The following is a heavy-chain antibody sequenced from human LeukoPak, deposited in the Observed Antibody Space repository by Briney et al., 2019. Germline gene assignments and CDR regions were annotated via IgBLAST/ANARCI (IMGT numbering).Heavy chain of an antibody. D-gene: IGHD1-26*01. Sequence: SETLSLTCTVSGGSISSYYWSWIRQPPGKGLEWIGYIYYSGSTKYNPSLKSRVTISIDTSKNQFSLKLSSVTAADTAIYYCAGVVGGSYSMDVWGQGTTVTVSS. J-gene: IGHJ6*02. V-gene: IGHV4-59*01. CDR1: GGSISSYY. CDR3: AGVVGGSYSMDV. CDR2: IYYSGST.